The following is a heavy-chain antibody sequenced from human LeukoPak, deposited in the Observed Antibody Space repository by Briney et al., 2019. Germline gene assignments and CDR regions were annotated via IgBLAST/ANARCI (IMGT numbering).Heavy chain of an antibody. CDR2: ISSSSSTI. CDR1: GFTFSSYS. V-gene: IGHV3-48*01. J-gene: IGHJ6*02. Sequence: GGSLRLSCAASGFTFSSYSMNWVRQAPGKGLEWVSYISSSSSTIYYADSVKGRFTISRDNAKNSLYLQMNSLRAEDTAVYHCARGHQGYGSEIYYYYGMDVWGQGTAVTVSS. D-gene: IGHD3-10*01. CDR3: ARGHQGYGSEIYYYYGMDV.